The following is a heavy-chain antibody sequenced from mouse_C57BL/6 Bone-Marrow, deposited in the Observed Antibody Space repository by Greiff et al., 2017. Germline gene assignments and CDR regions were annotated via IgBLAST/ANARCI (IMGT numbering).Heavy chain of an antibody. Sequence: VQLKASGPELVQPGASVKISCKASGYSFTDYNMNSVKQSNGKSLEWIGVISPHYGTTSSNQQLKGKATLTVDHSSSTDYMQLNSLTSEYSAVYYCARSKKGLRSAWLAYWGQGTLVSVAA. CDR3: ARSKKGLRSAWLAY. CDR1: GYSFTDYN. V-gene: IGHV1-39*01. J-gene: IGHJ3*01. CDR2: ISPHYGTT. D-gene: IGHD1-1*01.